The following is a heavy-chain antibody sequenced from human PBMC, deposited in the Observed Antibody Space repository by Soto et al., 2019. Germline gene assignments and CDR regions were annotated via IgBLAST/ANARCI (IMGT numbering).Heavy chain of an antibody. D-gene: IGHD4-4*01. V-gene: IGHV4-34*01. CDR2: INHSGST. J-gene: IGHJ4*02. CDR3: ARGTTVTTRSFDY. Sequence: QVQLQQWGAGLLKPSETLSLTCAVYGGSFSGYYWSWIRQPPGKGLEWIGEINHSGSTNYNPSLKSRVTMSVDTSKNQFSLKLSSVTAADTAVYYCARGTTVTTRSFDYWGQGTLVTVSS. CDR1: GGSFSGYY.